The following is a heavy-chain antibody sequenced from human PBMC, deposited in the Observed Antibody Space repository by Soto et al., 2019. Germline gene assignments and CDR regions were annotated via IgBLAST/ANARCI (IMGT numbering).Heavy chain of an antibody. CDR2: ISSSSSTI. Sequence: GGSLRLSCAASGFTFSSYSMNWVRQAPGKGLEWVSYISSSSSTIYYADSVKGRFTISRDNAKNSVYLQMTNMDPVDTATYYCARTVAGPFDYWGQGTLVTVSS. V-gene: IGHV3-48*01. D-gene: IGHD6-19*01. J-gene: IGHJ4*02. CDR3: ARTVAGPFDY. CDR1: GFTFSSYS.